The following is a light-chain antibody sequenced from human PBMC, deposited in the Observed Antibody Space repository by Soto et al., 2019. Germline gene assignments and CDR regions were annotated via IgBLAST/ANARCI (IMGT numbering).Light chain of an antibody. Sequence: EIVMTQSPPALSVSPGQRGKVHCRASQSVRNNYLGWYQQKPGQAPRYVIYGVSNRATGIPARFSGSGSGTDFTLTISSLESEDFAVYYCQQRSNFITFGQGTPLEIK. V-gene: IGKV3-11*01. CDR2: GVS. CDR1: QSVRNNY. J-gene: IGKJ5*01. CDR3: QQRSNFIT.